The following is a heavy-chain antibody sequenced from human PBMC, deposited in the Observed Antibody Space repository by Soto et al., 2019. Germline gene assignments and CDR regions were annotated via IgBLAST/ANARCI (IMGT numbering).Heavy chain of an antibody. CDR1: GFSFSSYA. CDR3: AKGGGFGTGAYYNVAY. Sequence: EVQLLESGGGLVEPGGSLRLSCTASGFSFSSYAMTWVRQAPGKGLEWVSSTTDDGGRTFYADSVKGRFTISRDNSNNRLYLKMNSLGAEDKALYYGAKGGGFGTGAYYNVAYWGQGTLVTVSS. V-gene: IGHV3-23*01. CDR2: TTDDGGRT. D-gene: IGHD3-10*01. J-gene: IGHJ4*02.